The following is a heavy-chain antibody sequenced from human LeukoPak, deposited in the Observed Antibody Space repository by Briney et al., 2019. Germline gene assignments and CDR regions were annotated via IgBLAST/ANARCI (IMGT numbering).Heavy chain of an antibody. D-gene: IGHD3-9*01. V-gene: IGHV4-34*01. CDR2: INHSGST. CDR1: GGSFSGYY. Sequence: SDTLALTCAVYGGSFSGYYWSWIRQPPGKGLEWIGEINHSGSTNYNPSLKSRVTISVDTSKNQFSLKLSSVIAADTAVYYCARRTRRYFGWFDPWGQGTLVTVSS. CDR3: ARRTRRYFGWFDP. J-gene: IGHJ5*02.